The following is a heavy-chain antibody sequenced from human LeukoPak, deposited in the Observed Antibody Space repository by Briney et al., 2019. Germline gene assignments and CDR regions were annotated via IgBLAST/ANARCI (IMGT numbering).Heavy chain of an antibody. CDR2: IRYDGSNK. CDR3: AGDDSSGYYVFDY. CDR1: GFTFSSYG. J-gene: IGHJ4*02. D-gene: IGHD3-22*01. V-gene: IGHV3-30*02. Sequence: GGSLRLSCAASGFTFSSYGMHWVRQAPGKGLEWVAFIRYDGSNKYYADSVKGRFTISRDNSKNTLYLQMNSLRAEDTAVYYCAGDDSSGYYVFDYWGQGTLVTVSS.